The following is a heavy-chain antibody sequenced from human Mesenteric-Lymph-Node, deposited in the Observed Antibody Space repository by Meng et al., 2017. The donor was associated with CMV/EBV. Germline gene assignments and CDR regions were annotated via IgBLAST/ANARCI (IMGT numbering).Heavy chain of an antibody. J-gene: IGHJ4*01. Sequence: SETLSLTCAVYGGSFSGYYWTWIRQPPGKGLEWIGEINHSGSTTYNPSLKSRVTTSIDTSKNQFSLKLNAVTAADTAVYYCARGYHQLVRFNYWGHGTLVTVSS. CDR1: GGSFSGYY. D-gene: IGHD2-2*01. V-gene: IGHV4-34*01. CDR3: ARGYHQLVRFNY. CDR2: INHSGST.